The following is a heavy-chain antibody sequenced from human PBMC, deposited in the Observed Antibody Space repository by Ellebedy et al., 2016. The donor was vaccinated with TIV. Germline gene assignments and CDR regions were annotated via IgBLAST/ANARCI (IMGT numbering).Heavy chain of an antibody. V-gene: IGHV4-39*01. CDR3: ARYPRGSSGYEYTKWFDP. Sequence: SETLSPTXTVPGGSISSSNYYWGWIRQPQGKGLVWIGSIYYSGSTYYNVSLKSRVTISVDTSKNQFSLKLSSVTAADTAVYYCARYPRGSSGYEYTKWFDPWGQGTLVTVSA. J-gene: IGHJ5*02. D-gene: IGHD5-12*01. CDR2: IYYSGST. CDR1: GGSISSSNYY.